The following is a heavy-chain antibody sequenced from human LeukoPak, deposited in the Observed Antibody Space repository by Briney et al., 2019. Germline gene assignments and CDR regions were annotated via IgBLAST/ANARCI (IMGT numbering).Heavy chain of an antibody. CDR2: IKQEGREK. Sequence: PGGSLRLSCAASGFPFSSYWMSWVRPAPGKGLEWVANIKQEGREKYSVDSVKGRFTITRDNAKKSLFLQMNSLRAEDTAVYYCARGSGGDYFDYWGWGNLVTVS. D-gene: IGHD1-26*01. CDR1: GFPFSSYW. J-gene: IGHJ4*02. V-gene: IGHV3-7*01. CDR3: ARGSGGDYFDY.